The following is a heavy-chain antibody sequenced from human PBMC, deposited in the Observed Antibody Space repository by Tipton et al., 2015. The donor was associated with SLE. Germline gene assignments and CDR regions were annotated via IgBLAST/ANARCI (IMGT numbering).Heavy chain of an antibody. CDR1: GFTFDDYA. J-gene: IGHJ4*02. V-gene: IGHV3-9*01. Sequence: SLRLSCAASGFTFDDYAMHWVRQAPGKGLEWVSGISWNSGSIGYADSVKGRFTISRDNAKNSLYLQMNSLRAEDTALYYCAKDPGDYYDSSGYGPYYFDYWGQGTLVTVSS. CDR3: AKDPGDYYDSSGYGPYYFDY. CDR2: ISWNSGSI. D-gene: IGHD3-22*01.